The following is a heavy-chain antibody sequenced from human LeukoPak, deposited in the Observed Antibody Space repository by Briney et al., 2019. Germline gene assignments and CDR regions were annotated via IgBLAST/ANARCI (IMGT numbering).Heavy chain of an antibody. CDR2: IYTSGSP. Sequence: SQTLSLTCTVSGVSISSGSYYWSWIRQPAGKGLEWIGHIYTSGSPTYSPSLKSRLTISADTSKNQFSLKLSSVTAADTAVYYCARGVGYCSGGSCYPPNAYYYYYYMDVWGKGTTVTISS. J-gene: IGHJ6*03. V-gene: IGHV4-61*09. D-gene: IGHD2-15*01. CDR3: ARGVGYCSGGSCYPPNAYYYYYYMDV. CDR1: GVSISSGSYY.